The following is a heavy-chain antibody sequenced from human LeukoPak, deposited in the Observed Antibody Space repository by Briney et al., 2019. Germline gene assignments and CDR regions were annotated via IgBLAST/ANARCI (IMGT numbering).Heavy chain of an antibody. D-gene: IGHD3-3*01. CDR2: IYYSGST. J-gene: IGHJ3*02. CDR3: ARGGDTFWDAFDI. CDR1: GGSISSNY. Sequence: SETLSLTCTVSGGSISSNYWTWIRQPPGKGLVWIGYIYYSGSTKYNPSLKSRVAISVDTSKNQFSLKLSSVTAADTAVYYCARGGDTFWDAFDIWGQGTMVTVSS. V-gene: IGHV4-59*01.